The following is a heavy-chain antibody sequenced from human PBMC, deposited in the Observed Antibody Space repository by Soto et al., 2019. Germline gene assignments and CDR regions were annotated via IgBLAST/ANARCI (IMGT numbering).Heavy chain of an antibody. V-gene: IGHV3-23*01. Sequence: EVQLLESGGKLVQPGGSLTLSCAASGFTFSTYAMAWVRQAPGKGLEWVSGVGGSGLNTDYADPGKGRFYISRANTKNTVSLNMISLRAADTDLYACAKARPRCTYGYYFDHGGQGTPVTVSS. CDR1: GFTFSTYA. CDR2: VGGSGLNT. CDR3: AKARPRCTYGYYFDH. D-gene: IGHD2-8*01. J-gene: IGHJ4*02.